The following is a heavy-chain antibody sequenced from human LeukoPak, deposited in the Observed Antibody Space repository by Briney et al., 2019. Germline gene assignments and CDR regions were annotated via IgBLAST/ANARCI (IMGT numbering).Heavy chain of an antibody. V-gene: IGHV1-18*01. CDR1: GYTFTNYG. J-gene: IGHJ4*02. D-gene: IGHD3-22*01. CDR2: LSTYNGNT. CDR3: AREPYYDSSGYPTTFDY. Sequence: GASVKVSCKASGYTFTNYGISWVRQAPGQGLEGMGWLSTYNGNTNYAQKLQGRVTMTTDSSTSTAYMELSSLRSEDTAVYYCAREPYYDSSGYPTTFDYWGQGTLVTVSS.